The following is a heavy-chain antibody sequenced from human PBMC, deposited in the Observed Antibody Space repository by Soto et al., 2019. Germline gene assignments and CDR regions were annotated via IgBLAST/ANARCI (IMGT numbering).Heavy chain of an antibody. J-gene: IGHJ5*02. V-gene: IGHV4-31*03. Sequence: SETLSLTCTVSGGSIATAGYYWTWIRQHPGKGLEYIGYIYYSGNTYYNPSLKSRVSMSIDTSRSQFSLKLTSVTAADTAVYYCAREPGAFRFDPWGQGTLVTVSS. CDR2: IYYSGNT. CDR3: AREPGAFRFDP. CDR1: GGSIATAGYY. D-gene: IGHD3-10*01.